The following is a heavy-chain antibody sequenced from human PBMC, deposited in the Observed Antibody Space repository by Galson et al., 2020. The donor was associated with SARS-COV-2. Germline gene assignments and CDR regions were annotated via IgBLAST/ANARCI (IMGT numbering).Heavy chain of an antibody. Sequence: TGGSLRPSCAASGFTFSSYAMHWVRQAPGKGLEWVAVISYDGSNKYYADSVKGRFTISRDNSKNTLYLQMNSLRAEDTALYYCARSKSGSYYVSFDIWGQGTIVTVSS. CDR2: ISYDGSNK. CDR3: ARSKSGSYYVSFDI. J-gene: IGHJ3*02. V-gene: IGHV3-30-3*01. CDR1: GFTFSSYA. D-gene: IGHD1-26*01.